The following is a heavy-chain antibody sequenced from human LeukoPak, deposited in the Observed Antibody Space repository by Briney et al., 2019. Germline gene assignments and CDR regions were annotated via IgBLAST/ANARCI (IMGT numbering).Heavy chain of an antibody. V-gene: IGHV3-48*03. CDR1: GFTFSSYE. Sequence: GGSLRLSCAASGFTFSSYEMNWVRQAPGKGLEWVLYISSSGSTIYYADSVKGRFTISRDNAKNSLYLHMNSLRAEDTAVYYCARGVAAAGRGLFDYWGQGTLVTVSS. CDR2: ISSSGSTI. J-gene: IGHJ4*02. D-gene: IGHD6-13*01. CDR3: ARGVAAAGRGLFDY.